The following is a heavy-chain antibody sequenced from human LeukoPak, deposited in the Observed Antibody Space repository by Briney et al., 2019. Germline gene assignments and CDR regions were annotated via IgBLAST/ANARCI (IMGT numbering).Heavy chain of an antibody. V-gene: IGHV4-59*01. J-gene: IGHJ4*02. CDR2: IYYSGST. D-gene: IGHD1-26*01. CDR3: ARDGGGSYHFDY. Sequence: SETLSLTCTVSGGSISSYYWSWIRLPPGKGLEWIGYIYYSGSTNYNPSLKSRVTISVDTSKNQFSLKLSSVTAADTAVYYCARDGGGSYHFDYWGQGTLVTVSS. CDR1: GGSISSYY.